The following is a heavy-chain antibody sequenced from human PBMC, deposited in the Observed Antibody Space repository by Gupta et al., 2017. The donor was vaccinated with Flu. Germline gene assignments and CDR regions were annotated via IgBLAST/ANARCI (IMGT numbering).Heavy chain of an antibody. D-gene: IGHD1-26*01. J-gene: IGHJ3*02. Sequence: EVQLLESGGGLVQPGGSLRLSCAASGFTFSSYAMSWVRQAPGKGLEWVSAISGSGGSTYYADAVKGRFTISRDNPKKTLYLQMNSLRAEDTAVYYCAKGDSGSYAFDIWGQGTMVTVSS. V-gene: IGHV3-23*01. CDR3: AKGDSGSYAFDI. CDR1: GFTFSSYA. CDR2: ISGSGGST.